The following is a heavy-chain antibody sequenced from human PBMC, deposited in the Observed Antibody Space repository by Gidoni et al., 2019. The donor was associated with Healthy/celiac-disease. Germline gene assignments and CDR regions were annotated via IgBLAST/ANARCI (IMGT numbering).Heavy chain of an antibody. Sequence: QVQLVESGGGVVQPGRSLRLSCAASGFTFSSYGMHWVRQAPGKGLEWVAVISYDGSNKYYADSVKGRLTISRDNSKNTLYLQMNSLRAEDTAVYYCAKDGDFWTPPAGYYYYYMDVWGKGTTVTVSS. D-gene: IGHD3-3*01. CDR1: GFTFSSYG. J-gene: IGHJ6*03. V-gene: IGHV3-30*18. CDR3: AKDGDFWTPPAGYYYYYMDV. CDR2: ISYDGSNK.